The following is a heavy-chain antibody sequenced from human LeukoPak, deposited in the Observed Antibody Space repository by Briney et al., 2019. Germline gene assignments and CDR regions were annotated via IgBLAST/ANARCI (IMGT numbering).Heavy chain of an antibody. CDR1: GFTFSSYW. CDR2: INSDGSTT. D-gene: IGHD4-17*01. Sequence: GGSLRLSCVASGFTFSSYWMHWVRQAPGEGLVWVSRINSDGSTTTYADSVKGRFTISRDNAKNTLYLQMNSLRVEDTAVYYCARSTTHPYYNYMDVWGKGTTVTISS. V-gene: IGHV3-74*01. CDR3: ARSTTHPYYNYMDV. J-gene: IGHJ6*03.